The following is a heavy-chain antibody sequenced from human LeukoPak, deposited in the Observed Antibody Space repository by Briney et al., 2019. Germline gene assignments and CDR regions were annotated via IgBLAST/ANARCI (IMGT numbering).Heavy chain of an antibody. J-gene: IGHJ5*02. V-gene: IGHV4-38-2*02. Sequence: SETLSLTCTVSGYSISSGYYWGWIRQPPGKGLEWIGSIYHSGSTYYNPSLKSRVTISVDTSKNQFSLKLSSVTAADTAVYYCARDGGPQWLVQTGRPYNWFDPWGQGTLVTVSS. CDR3: ARDGGPQWLVQTGRPYNWFDP. CDR1: GYSISSGYY. CDR2: IYHSGST. D-gene: IGHD6-19*01.